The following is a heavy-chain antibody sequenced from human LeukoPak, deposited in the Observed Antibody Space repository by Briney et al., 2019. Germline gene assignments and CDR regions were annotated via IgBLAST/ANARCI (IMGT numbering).Heavy chain of an antibody. CDR2: IYYSGRY. CDR1: GGSISSSSYY. Sequence: SETLSLSCSVFGGSISSSSYYWGWIRQHPGQGLEWIGSIYYSGRYYYNPSLKSRITISVNTSKTQFSLKRTSVTAADTAVYYCARRDCTSTSGYAGSYYFDGWGQGTLVTVSS. CDR3: ARRDCTSTSGYAGSYYFDG. D-gene: IGHD2-2*01. V-gene: IGHV4-39*01. J-gene: IGHJ4*02.